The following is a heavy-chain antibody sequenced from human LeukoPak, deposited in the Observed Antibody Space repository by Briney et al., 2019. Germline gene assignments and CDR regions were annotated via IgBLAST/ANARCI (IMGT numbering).Heavy chain of an antibody. Sequence: SETLSLTCTVSGGSISSSSYYWGWLRQPPGKGLEWIGSIYLSGSTYYNPSLKSRVTISVDTSKNQFSLKLSSVTAADTAVYYCARLPPGFGELVFDYWGQGTLVTVSS. V-gene: IGHV4-39*07. CDR2: IYLSGST. CDR1: GGSISSSSYY. CDR3: ARLPPGFGELVFDY. D-gene: IGHD3-10*01. J-gene: IGHJ4*02.